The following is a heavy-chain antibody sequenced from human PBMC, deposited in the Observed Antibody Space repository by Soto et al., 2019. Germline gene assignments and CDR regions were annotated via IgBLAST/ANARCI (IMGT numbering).Heavy chain of an antibody. V-gene: IGHV3-23*01. CDR1: GFTFIDYA. J-gene: IGHJ4*02. CDR2: ISGSGESI. Sequence: GGSLRLSCAASGFTFIDYAMTWVRQASGKGLEWVSTISGSGESIYYADSVKGRFTISRDSSKETLYLQMNSLRAEDTAVYYCAKDNYFAYWGQRTPVTVSS. CDR3: AKDNYFAY.